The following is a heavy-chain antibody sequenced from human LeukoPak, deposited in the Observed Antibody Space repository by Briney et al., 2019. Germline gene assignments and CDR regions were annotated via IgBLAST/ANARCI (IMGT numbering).Heavy chain of an antibody. CDR2: IKTDGSST. CDR1: GFTFRSYW. J-gene: IGHJ3*02. Sequence: GGSLRLSCAASGFTFRSYWMHWVRQAPGKGLVWVSRIKTDGSSTTYADFVKGRFTISRDNAKNTLYLQMNSLRAEDTAVYYCASYGSPVAGTRDAFDIWGQGTMVTVSS. D-gene: IGHD6-19*01. CDR3: ASYGSPVAGTRDAFDI. V-gene: IGHV3-74*01.